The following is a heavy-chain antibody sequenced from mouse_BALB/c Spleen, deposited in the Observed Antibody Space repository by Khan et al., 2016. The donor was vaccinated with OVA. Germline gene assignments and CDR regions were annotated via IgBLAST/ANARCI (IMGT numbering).Heavy chain of an antibody. V-gene: IGHV3-2*02. CDR1: GYSITSGYG. CDR2: ISYSGST. J-gene: IGHJ2*01. Sequence: EVQLQESGPGLVKPSQSLSLSCTVTGYSITSGYGWNWIRQFPGNNLEWMGNISYSGSTNYNQCLKSRTSITRDTSRNQFSLQFNSVTPEDTSTYYCTRIAMINYWGQCTTLTVSS. CDR3: TRIAMINY. D-gene: IGHD2-3*01.